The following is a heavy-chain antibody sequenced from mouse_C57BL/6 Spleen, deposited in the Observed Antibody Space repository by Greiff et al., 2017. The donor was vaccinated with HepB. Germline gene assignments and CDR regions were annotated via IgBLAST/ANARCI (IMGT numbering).Heavy chain of an antibody. D-gene: IGHD2-4*01. V-gene: IGHV1-78*01. Sequence: QVQLKESDAELVKPGASVKISCKVSGYTFTDHTIHWMKQRPEQGLEWIGYIYPRDGSTKYNEKFKGKATLTADKSSSTAYMQLNSLTSEDSAVYFCARGAGLRRNYYAMDYWGQGTSVTVSS. J-gene: IGHJ4*01. CDR3: ARGAGLRRNYYAMDY. CDR2: IYPRDGST. CDR1: GYTFTDHT.